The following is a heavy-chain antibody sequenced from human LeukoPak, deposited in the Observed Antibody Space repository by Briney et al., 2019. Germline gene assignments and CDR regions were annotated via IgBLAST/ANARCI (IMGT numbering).Heavy chain of an antibody. V-gene: IGHV4-59*11. CDR3: ARDGAVRSYFYMDV. CDR2: IAYSGST. CDR1: GDSISRHY. Sequence: SETLSLTCTVSGDSISRHYWSWIRQPPGKGLEWIGFIAYSGSTNYKPSLKSRVTISVDTSKNKFSLKLSSVTAADTAVYYCARDGAVRSYFYMDVWGKGTTVTVSS. J-gene: IGHJ6*03. D-gene: IGHD3-16*01.